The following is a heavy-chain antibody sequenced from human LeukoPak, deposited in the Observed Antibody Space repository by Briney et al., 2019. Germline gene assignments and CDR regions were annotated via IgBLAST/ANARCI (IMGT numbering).Heavy chain of an antibody. V-gene: IGHV4-30-4*08. CDR2: IYYSGST. Sequence: SETLSLTCTVSGGSISSGDYYWSWIRQPPGKGLEWIGYIYYSGSTYYNPSLKSRVTISVDTSKNQFSLKLSSVTAADTAVYYCARVGYCTNGVCYPILGESDYWGQGTLVTVSS. D-gene: IGHD2-8*01. J-gene: IGHJ4*02. CDR3: ARVGYCTNGVCYPILGESDY. CDR1: GGSISSGDYY.